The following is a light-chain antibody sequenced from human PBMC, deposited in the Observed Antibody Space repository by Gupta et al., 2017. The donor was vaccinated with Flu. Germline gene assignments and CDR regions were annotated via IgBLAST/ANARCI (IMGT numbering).Light chain of an antibody. CDR2: GAC. CDR1: QSDSRS. CDR3: QQGNNWPYT. Sequence: PTTLSLCPGESVTGSCRAGQSDSRSLAWYQQRPGQSPRHLNYGACTRATGIPGRFSGSGTGTXFTLTIXSRQSEDSAIYYCQQGNNWPYTFGXGTKLEIK. J-gene: IGKJ2*01. V-gene: IGKV3-15*01.